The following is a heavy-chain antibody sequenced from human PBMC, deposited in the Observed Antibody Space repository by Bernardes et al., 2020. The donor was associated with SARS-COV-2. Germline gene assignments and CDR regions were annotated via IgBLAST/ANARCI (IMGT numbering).Heavy chain of an antibody. J-gene: IGHJ6*02. CDR1: GYTFKSYV. V-gene: IGHV1-18*01. CDR3: ARETGWELRYYGMDV. CDR2: ISAYNGDT. Sequence: ASVKVSCKAFGYTFKSYVISWVRQAPGQGLEWMGWISAYNGDTNYAQKFQGRVTMTTDTSTSTAYMELRNLRSADTAVYFCARETGWELRYYGMDVWGQGTTVTVTS. D-gene: IGHD1-26*01.